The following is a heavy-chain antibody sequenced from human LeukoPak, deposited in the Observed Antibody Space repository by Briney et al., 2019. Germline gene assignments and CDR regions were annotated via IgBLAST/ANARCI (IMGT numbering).Heavy chain of an antibody. CDR1: GFTFSSYA. J-gene: IGHJ6*03. CDR2: ISGSGGST. CDR3: AKFGVKSRAYKRDCYYMDV. D-gene: IGHD2-8*01. Sequence: PGGSLRLSCAASGFTFSSYAMSWVRQAPGKGLEWVSAISGSGGSTYYADSVKGRFTISRGNSKNTLYLQMNSLRAEDTAVYYCAKFGVKSRAYKRDCYYMDVWGKGTTVTVSS. V-gene: IGHV3-23*01.